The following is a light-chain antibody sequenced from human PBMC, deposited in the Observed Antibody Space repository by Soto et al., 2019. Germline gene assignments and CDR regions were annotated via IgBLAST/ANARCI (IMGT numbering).Light chain of an antibody. Sequence: EIVMTQSPATLSVSPGERATLSCRASQNIRSNLAWYQQIPGQAPRLLIHGASTRATGIPARFSGSGSGTEFTLTISGLQSEDYAVYYCQQYNNWPPWTFGQGPKVEI. V-gene: IGKV3-15*01. CDR3: QQYNNWPPWT. CDR1: QNIRSN. CDR2: GAS. J-gene: IGKJ1*01.